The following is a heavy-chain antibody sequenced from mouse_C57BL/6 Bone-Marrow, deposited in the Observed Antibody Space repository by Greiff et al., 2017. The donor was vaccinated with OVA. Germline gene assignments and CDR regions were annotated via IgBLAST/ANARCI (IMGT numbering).Heavy chain of an antibody. V-gene: IGHV2-2*01. CDR3: ARNSYYGSSDIYYFDY. Sequence: QVQLQQSGPGLVQPSQSLSISCTVSGFSFTSYGVHWVRQSPGQGLEWLGVIWSGGSTVYNAAFISRLSISKDNSKSHVFFKMNSLQADDTAIYYCARNSYYGSSDIYYFDYWGQGTTLTVSS. CDR2: IWSGGST. CDR1: GFSFTSYG. J-gene: IGHJ2*01. D-gene: IGHD1-1*01.